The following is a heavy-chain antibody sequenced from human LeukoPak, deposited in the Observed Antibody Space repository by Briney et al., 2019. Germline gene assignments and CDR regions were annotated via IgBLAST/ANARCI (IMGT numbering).Heavy chain of an antibody. CDR2: ISSSGSTI. CDR3: ARVNYYGSGSYYENWFDP. J-gene: IGHJ5*02. CDR1: GFTFSIYE. D-gene: IGHD3-10*01. V-gene: IGHV3-48*03. Sequence: GGSLRLSCAASGFTFSIYEMNWVREAPGKGLEWVSYISSSGSTIYYADSVKGRFTISRDNAKNSLYLQMNSLRAEDTAVYYCARVNYYGSGSYYENWFDPWGQGTLVTVSS.